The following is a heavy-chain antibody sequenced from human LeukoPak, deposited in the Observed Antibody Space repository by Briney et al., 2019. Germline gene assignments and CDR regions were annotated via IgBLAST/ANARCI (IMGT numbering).Heavy chain of an antibody. CDR3: ARDGSSWPY. V-gene: IGHV3-7*04. CDR2: IKQDGSER. J-gene: IGHJ4*02. CDR1: RFTLSNYW. Sequence: PGGSLRLSCAASRFTLSNYWMTWVRQGPGKGLEWVANIKQDGSERNYVDSVKGRFTISRDNAKNSLYLQMNSLRGEDTAIYYCARDGSSWPYWGQGTLVTVSS. D-gene: IGHD6-13*01.